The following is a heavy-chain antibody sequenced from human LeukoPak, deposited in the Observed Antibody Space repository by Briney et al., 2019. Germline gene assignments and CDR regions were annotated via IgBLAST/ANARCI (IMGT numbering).Heavy chain of an antibody. CDR2: ISSSSSYI. CDR1: GFTFSSYA. D-gene: IGHD6-13*01. V-gene: IGHV3-21*01. CDR3: ARDAMLIAAAPQKAFDI. J-gene: IGHJ3*02. Sequence: GGSLRLSCAASGFTFSSYAMHWVRQAPGKGLEWVSSISSSSSYIYYADSVKGRFTISRDNAKNSLYLQMNSLRAEDTAVYYCARDAMLIAAAPQKAFDIWGQGTMVTVSS.